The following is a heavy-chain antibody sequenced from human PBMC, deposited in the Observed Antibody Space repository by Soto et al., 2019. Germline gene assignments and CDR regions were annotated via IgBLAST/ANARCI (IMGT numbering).Heavy chain of an antibody. D-gene: IGHD3-9*01. CDR3: ATSVLRYFDWLLVLDY. Sequence: ASVKVSCKAPGYTFTSYGISWVRQAPGQGLEWMGWISAYNGNTNYAQKLQGRVTMTTDTSTSTAYMELRSLRSDDTAVYYCATSVLRYFDWLLVLDYWGQGNLVTGSS. V-gene: IGHV1-18*01. CDR2: ISAYNGNT. CDR1: GYTFTSYG. J-gene: IGHJ4*02.